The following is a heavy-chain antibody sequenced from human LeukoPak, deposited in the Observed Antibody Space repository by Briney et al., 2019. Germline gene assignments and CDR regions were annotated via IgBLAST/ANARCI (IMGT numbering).Heavy chain of an antibody. J-gene: IGHJ4*02. V-gene: IGHV3-74*01. CDR1: GLRFNDYW. Sequence: GGSLRLSCAASGLRFNDYWMHWVRQAPGKGPEWLSRISKDGSDTDYAHSAKGRFTASKDNAKNTVYLQVTNLRPEDTAVYFCARGGYSGSYYRFSWGQGTLVTVAS. CDR3: ARGGYSGSYYRFS. D-gene: IGHD6-6*01. CDR2: ISKDGSDT.